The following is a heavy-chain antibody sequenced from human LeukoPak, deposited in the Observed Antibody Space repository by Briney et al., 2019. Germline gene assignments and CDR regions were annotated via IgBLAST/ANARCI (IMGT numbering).Heavy chain of an antibody. D-gene: IGHD3-10*01. CDR2: IIPIFGTA. Sequence: ASVKVSCKAPGGTFSSYAISWVRQAPGQGLEWMGGIIPIFGTANYAQKFQGRVTITADKSTSTAYMELSSLRSEDTAVYYCARDNEDYYVSGSYYFKLNWFDLWGQGSLVTVSS. CDR1: GGTFSSYA. CDR3: ARDNEDYYVSGSYYFKLNWFDL. J-gene: IGHJ5*02. V-gene: IGHV1-69*06.